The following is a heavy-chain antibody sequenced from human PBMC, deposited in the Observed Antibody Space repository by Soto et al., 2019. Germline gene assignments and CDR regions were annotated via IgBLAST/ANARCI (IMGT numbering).Heavy chain of an antibody. CDR1: GGSISSSSYY. V-gene: IGHV4-39*02. CDR3: AREVEMATVDAFDI. J-gene: IGHJ3*02. D-gene: IGHD4-4*01. Sequence: SETLSLTCTVSGGSISSSSYYWGWIRQPPGKGLEWIGSIYYSGSTYYNPSLKGRVTISVDTSKNQFSLKLSSVTAADTAVYYCAREVEMATVDAFDIWGQGTMVTVSS. CDR2: IYYSGST.